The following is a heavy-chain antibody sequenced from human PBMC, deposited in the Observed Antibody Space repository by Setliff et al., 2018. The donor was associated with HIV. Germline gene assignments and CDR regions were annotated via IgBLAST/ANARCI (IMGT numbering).Heavy chain of an antibody. J-gene: IGHJ4*02. V-gene: IGHV4-59*12. CDR2: IHYSGST. D-gene: IGHD3-22*01. CDR1: GGSISNYY. Sequence: SETLSLTCTVSGGSISNYYWSWIRQSPEKGLEWIGYIHYSGSTNYNPSLKSRVTISVDTSKNQFSLKLSSVTAADTAVFYCARGTLYYYDTGGYSYFDYWGQGTLVTVSS. CDR3: ARGTLYYYDTGGYSYFDY.